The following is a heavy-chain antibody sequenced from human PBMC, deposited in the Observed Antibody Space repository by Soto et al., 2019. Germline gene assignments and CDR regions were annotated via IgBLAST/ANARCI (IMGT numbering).Heavy chain of an antibody. CDR2: IDPSDSQT. CDR1: GYTFTNYW. V-gene: IGHV5-10-1*01. CDR3: ARQIYGSDTGPNFQYYFDS. Sequence: GESLKISCKGSGYTFTNYWIGWVRQKPGKGLEWMGRIDPSDSQTYYSPSFRGHVTISVTKSITTVFLQWSSLRASDTAMYYCARQIYGSDTGPNFQYYFDSWGQGTPVTVSS. J-gene: IGHJ4*02. D-gene: IGHD5-18*01.